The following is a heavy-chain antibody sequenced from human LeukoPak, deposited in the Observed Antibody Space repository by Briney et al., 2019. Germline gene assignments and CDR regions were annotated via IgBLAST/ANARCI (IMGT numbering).Heavy chain of an antibody. D-gene: IGHD2-21*02. CDR2: IYYSGST. J-gene: IGHJ4*02. Sequence: SETLSLTCTVSGGSISSYYWSWIRQPPGKGLEWIGYIYYSGSTNYNPSLKSRVTISVDTSKNQFSLKLSSVTAADTAVYYCASSRAYCGGDCYYFDYWGQGTLVPVSS. V-gene: IGHV4-59*01. CDR1: GGSISSYY. CDR3: ASSRAYCGGDCYYFDY.